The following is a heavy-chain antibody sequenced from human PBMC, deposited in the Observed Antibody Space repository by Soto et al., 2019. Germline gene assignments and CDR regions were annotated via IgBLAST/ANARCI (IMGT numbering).Heavy chain of an antibody. Sequence: ASVKVSCKASRYTFTDYYMHWVRQAPGQGLEWMGWINPNSGGTNYAQRFQGRVTMTRDTSSSTAYMELSRLRSDDTAVYYCARESLRGKYFGDNYVDYWGQATMVTVSS. D-gene: IGHD4-17*01. J-gene: IGHJ4*02. CDR1: RYTFTDYY. CDR3: ARESLRGKYFGDNYVDY. V-gene: IGHV1-2*02. CDR2: INPNSGGT.